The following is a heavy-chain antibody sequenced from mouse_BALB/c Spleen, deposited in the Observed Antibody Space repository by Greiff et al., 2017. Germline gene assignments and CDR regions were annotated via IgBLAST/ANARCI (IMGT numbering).Heavy chain of an antibody. CDR3: ARANWDWYFDV. Sequence: EVQLQESGPGLVKPSQSLSLTCSVTGYSITSGYYWNWIRQFPGNKLEWMGYISYDGSNNYNPSLKNRISITRDTSKNQFFLKLNSVTTEDTATYYCARANWDWYFDVWGAGTTVTVSS. J-gene: IGHJ1*01. V-gene: IGHV3-6*02. CDR1: GYSITSGYY. CDR2: ISYDGSN. D-gene: IGHD4-1*01.